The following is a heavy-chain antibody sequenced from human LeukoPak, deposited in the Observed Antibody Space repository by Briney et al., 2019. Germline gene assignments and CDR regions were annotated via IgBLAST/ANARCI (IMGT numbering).Heavy chain of an antibody. V-gene: IGHV3-21*06. CDR2: MSSGSSYI. CDR3: ARDRPTGASRVFVVQ. Sequence: GGSLRLSCTASGFTFSTYAMTWVRQAPGKGLEWISPMSSGSSYIYYADSVRGRFTISRDNTKNSLYLEMNNLRGEDTAIYYCARDRPTGASRVFVVQWGQGTPVTVSS. D-gene: IGHD2-21*01. CDR1: GFTFSTYA. J-gene: IGHJ4*02.